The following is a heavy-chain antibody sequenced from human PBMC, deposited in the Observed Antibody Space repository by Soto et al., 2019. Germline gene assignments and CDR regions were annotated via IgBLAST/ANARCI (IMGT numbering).Heavy chain of an antibody. D-gene: IGHD3-9*01. V-gene: IGHV1-69*08. J-gene: IGHJ6*02. CDR1: GGTFSSYT. Sequence: QVQLVQSGAEVKKPGYSVKVSCKASGGTFSSYTISWVRQAPGQGLEWMGRIIPIRGIANYAQKFQGRVTITADKSTSTAYMELSSLRSEDTAVYYCARDPPSYYDILTGPGDYYYYGMDVWGQGTTVTVSS. CDR3: ARDPPSYYDILTGPGDYYYYGMDV. CDR2: IIPIRGIA.